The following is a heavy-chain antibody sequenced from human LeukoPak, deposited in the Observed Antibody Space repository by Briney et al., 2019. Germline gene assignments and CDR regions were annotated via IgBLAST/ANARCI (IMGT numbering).Heavy chain of an antibody. CDR2: ISYDGSNK. V-gene: IGHV3-30*18. CDR3: AKGHKLTMIVAPRTYYYGMDV. D-gene: IGHD3-22*01. J-gene: IGHJ6*02. Sequence: GGSLRLSCAASGFTFSSYGMHWVRQAPGKGLEWVAVISYDGSNKYYADSVKGRFTISRDNSKNTLYLQMNSLRAEDTAVYYCAKGHKLTMIVAPRTYYYGMDVWGQGTTVTVSS. CDR1: GFTFSSYG.